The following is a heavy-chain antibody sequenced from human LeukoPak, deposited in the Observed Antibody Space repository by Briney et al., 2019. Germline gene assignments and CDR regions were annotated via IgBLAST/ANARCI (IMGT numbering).Heavy chain of an antibody. Sequence: GATVKVSCKASGYTFTSYGISWVRQAPGQGLEWMGWISAYNGNTNYAQKLQGRVTMTTDTSTSTAYMELRSLRSDDTAVYYCAREIPYCSGGSCYAWGFDPWGEGTLVSVSS. CDR3: AREIPYCSGGSCYAWGFDP. V-gene: IGHV1-18*01. D-gene: IGHD2-15*01. CDR1: GYTFTSYG. J-gene: IGHJ5*02. CDR2: ISAYNGNT.